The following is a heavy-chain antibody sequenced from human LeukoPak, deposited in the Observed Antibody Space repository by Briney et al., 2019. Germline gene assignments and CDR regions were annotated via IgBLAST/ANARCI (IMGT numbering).Heavy chain of an antibody. J-gene: IGHJ4*02. CDR3: ARSRGYFDY. V-gene: IGHV3-7*04. CDR1: GFTFTSYW. Sequence: GGSLRLSCAASGFTFTSYWMTWVRQAPGKGLEWVANINLDGSETYYVDSVKGRFTISRDNAKNSLYLQMNSLRAEDSAVYYCARSRGYFDYWGQGTLVTVSS. CDR2: INLDGSET.